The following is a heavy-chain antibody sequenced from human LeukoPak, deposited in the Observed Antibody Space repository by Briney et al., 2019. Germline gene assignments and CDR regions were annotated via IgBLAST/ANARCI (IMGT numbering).Heavy chain of an antibody. V-gene: IGHV3-20*04. D-gene: IGHD6-13*01. CDR2: INWNGGST. Sequence: GGSLRLSCAASGFTFSSYWMHWVRQAPGKGLEWVSGINWNGGSTGYADSVKGRFTISRDNAKNSLYLQMNSLRAEDTALYYCARGAAARQKEDYYYYMDVWGKGTTVTVSS. J-gene: IGHJ6*03. CDR1: GFTFSSYW. CDR3: ARGAAARQKEDYYYYMDV.